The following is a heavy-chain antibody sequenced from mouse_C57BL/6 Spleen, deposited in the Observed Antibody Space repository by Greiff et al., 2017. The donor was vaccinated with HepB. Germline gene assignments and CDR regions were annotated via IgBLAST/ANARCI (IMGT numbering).Heavy chain of an antibody. V-gene: IGHV1-55*01. J-gene: IGHJ4*01. CDR2: IYPGSCST. CDR3: ARYYDAMDY. D-gene: IGHD1-1*02. Sequence: VQLQQPGAELVKPGASVKMSCKASGYTFPSYWITWVKQRPGQGLAWIGDIYPGSCSTNYNEKFKSKATLTVDTSSSTAYMQLSSLTSEDSAVYYCARYYDAMDYWGQGTSVTVSS. CDR1: GYTFPSYW.